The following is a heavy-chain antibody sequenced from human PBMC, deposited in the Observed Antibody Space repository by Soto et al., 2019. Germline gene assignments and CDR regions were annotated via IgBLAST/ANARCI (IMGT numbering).Heavy chain of an antibody. Sequence: PGGSLRLSCTASGFTLGDYAMSWFRQAPGKGLEWVGFIRSKAYGGTTEYAASVKGRFTISRDDSKSIAYLQMNSLKTEDTAVYYCTREREYCTNGVCYYGYGMDVWGQGTTVTVSS. D-gene: IGHD2-8*01. CDR2: IRSKAYGGTT. V-gene: IGHV3-49*03. CDR3: TREREYCTNGVCYYGYGMDV. J-gene: IGHJ6*02. CDR1: GFTLGDYA.